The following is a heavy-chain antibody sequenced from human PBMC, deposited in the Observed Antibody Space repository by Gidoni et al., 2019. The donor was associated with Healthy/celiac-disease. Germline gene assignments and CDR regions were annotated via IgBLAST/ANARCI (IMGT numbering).Heavy chain of an antibody. CDR2: IYYSGRT. D-gene: IGHD3-10*01. CDR1: GGSISSSSYY. CDR3: ARHKLWFGEPGGFDY. V-gene: IGHV4-39*01. J-gene: IGHJ4*02. Sequence: QLQLPESGPGLVKPSETLSLTCTVSGGSISSSSYYWGWIRQPPGQGLEWIGSIYYSGRTYYNPSLKSRVTISVDTSKNQFSLKLSSVTAADTAVYYCARHKLWFGEPGGFDYWGQGTLVTVSS.